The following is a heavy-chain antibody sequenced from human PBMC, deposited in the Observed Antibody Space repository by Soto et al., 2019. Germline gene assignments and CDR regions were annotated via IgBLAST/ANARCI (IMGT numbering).Heavy chain of an antibody. CDR3: ARRPLGYCSGGTCYRPYYFDY. J-gene: IGHJ4*02. Sequence: SETLSLTCTVSGCSINNSPYYWGWVRQPPGKGLGWIGDIYYSETTYYNSSLKTRVTITVDTSKNQFSLKLNSVTAADTAVYYCARRPLGYCSGGTCYRPYYFDYWGQGILVTVSS. CDR1: GCSINNSPYY. V-gene: IGHV4-39*01. CDR2: IYYSETT. D-gene: IGHD2-15*01.